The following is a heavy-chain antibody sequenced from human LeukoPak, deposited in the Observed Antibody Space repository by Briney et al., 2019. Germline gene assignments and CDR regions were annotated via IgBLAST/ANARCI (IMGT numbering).Heavy chain of an antibody. Sequence: GGSLRLSCAASGFTFSSNAMSWVRHDPGKWLEWGSAITGSGGSTYYADTVKGRFTISRDNTKNTPYLQMNSLRAEDTAVYYSAKDYSYCSSTSCYSTPDAFDIWGQGTMVTVSS. CDR2: ITGSGGST. V-gene: IGHV3-23*01. J-gene: IGHJ3*02. CDR1: GFTFSSNA. D-gene: IGHD2-2*01. CDR3: AKDYSYCSSTSCYSTPDAFDI.